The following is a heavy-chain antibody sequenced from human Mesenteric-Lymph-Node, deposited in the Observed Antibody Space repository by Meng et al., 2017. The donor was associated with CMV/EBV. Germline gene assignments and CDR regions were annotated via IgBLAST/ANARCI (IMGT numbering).Heavy chain of an antibody. Sequence: GGSLRLSCAASGFTFSDYYMSWIRQAPGKGLEWVSYISSSGSTIYYADSVKGRFTISRDNAKNSLYLQMNSLRADDTALYYCVRDTTASGFDYWGQGTLVTVSS. CDR2: ISSSGSTI. CDR3: VRDTTASGFDY. D-gene: IGHD6-13*01. J-gene: IGHJ4*02. V-gene: IGHV3-11*04. CDR1: GFTFSDYY.